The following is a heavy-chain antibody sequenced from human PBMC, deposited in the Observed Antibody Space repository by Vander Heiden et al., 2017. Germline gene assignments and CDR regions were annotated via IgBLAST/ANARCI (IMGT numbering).Heavy chain of an antibody. CDR2: IYYSGST. CDR3: ARVHCGGDCYYYYYYGMDV. V-gene: IGHV4-59*01. J-gene: IGHJ6*02. Sequence: QVQLQASGPGLVKPSETLSLTCPVPGGSLSIDYWSWIRQPPGKGLEWIGYIYYSGSTNYNPSLKRRVTISVDTSKNQFSLKLSSVTAADTAVYYCARVHCGGDCYYYYYYGMDVWGQGTTVTVSS. CDR1: GGSLSIDY. D-gene: IGHD2-21*02.